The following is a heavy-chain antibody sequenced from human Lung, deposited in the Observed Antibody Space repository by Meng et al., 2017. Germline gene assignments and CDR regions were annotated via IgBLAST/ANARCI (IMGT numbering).Heavy chain of an antibody. J-gene: IGHJ4*02. CDR2: LIDSGST. CDR3: VRRTYSSGWYFDY. V-gene: IGHV4-34*02. CDR1: GGSFSGYY. D-gene: IGHD6-19*01. Sequence: QVTVQPGGAGLLKPSETLSLTCAVYGGSFSGYYWSWIRQPPGKGLEWIGELIDSGSTNYNPSLKSRVTISVDTSKNQFSLRVTSVTAADRAVYYCVRRTYSSGWYFDYWGQGTLVTASS.